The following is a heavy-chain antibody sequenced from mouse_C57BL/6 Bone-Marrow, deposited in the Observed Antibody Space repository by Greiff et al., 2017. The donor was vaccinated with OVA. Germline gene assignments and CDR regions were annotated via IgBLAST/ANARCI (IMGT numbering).Heavy chain of an antibody. D-gene: IGHD1-1*01. CDR2: FTMYSDAT. CDR3: ARSGYCYGCSYDAMDY. CDR1: YFAFMASA. Sequence: LMESGAELVRPGSSVKLSCKDSYFAFMASAMHWVKQRPGHGLEWIGSFTMYSDATEYGENFKGKATLTANTSSSTAYMELSSLTSEDSAVYYGARSGYCYGCSYDAMDYWGQGTSVTVSS. J-gene: IGHJ4*01. V-gene: IGHV1-49*01.